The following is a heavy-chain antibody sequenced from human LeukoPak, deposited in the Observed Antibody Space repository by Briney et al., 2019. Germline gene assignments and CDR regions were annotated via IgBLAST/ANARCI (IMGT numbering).Heavy chain of an antibody. CDR2: MNPNSGGT. CDR3: ARRSGNYGWFDP. Sequence: ASVKVSCKASGYTFTSYDTNGVPQATGQGLEWMGWMNPNSGGTNYAQKFQGRVTMTRDTSISTAYMELSRLRSDDTAVYYCARRSGNYGWFDPWGQGTMVTVSS. CDR1: GYTFTSYD. J-gene: IGHJ5*02. D-gene: IGHD4-23*01. V-gene: IGHV1-2*02.